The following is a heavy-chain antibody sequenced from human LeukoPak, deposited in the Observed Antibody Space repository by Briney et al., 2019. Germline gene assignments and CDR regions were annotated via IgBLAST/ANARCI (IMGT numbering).Heavy chain of an antibody. CDR2: INTDTRGT. V-gene: IGHV3-74*01. CDR3: ARAQMVRGVISLFDY. Sequence: GGSLRLSCAASGFTFTDYWMHWVRQAPGKGLVWVSIINTDTRGTYYADSVKGRFTISRDNSKSTLYVQMNSLRAEDTAVYFCARAQMVRGVISLFDYWGQGTLVTVSS. J-gene: IGHJ4*02. D-gene: IGHD3-10*01. CDR1: GFTFTDYW.